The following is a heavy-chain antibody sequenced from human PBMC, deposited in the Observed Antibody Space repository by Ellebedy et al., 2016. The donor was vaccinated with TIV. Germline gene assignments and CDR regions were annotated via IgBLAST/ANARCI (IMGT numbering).Heavy chain of an antibody. V-gene: IGHV3-7*03. CDR3: ARLTVFVPSS. D-gene: IGHD2-21*01. CDR2: IKQYGSEK. Sequence: GESLKISCAASGFTFSSHWMSWVRQTPGKGLEWVANIKQYGSEKHYVDSVKGRFTISRDNAKNSLYLQMTSLRAEDTAVYYCARLTVFVPSSWGQGTLVTVSS. CDR1: GFTFSSHW. J-gene: IGHJ4*02.